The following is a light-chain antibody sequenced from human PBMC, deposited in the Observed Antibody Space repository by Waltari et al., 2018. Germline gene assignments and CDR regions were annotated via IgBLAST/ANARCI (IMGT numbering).Light chain of an antibody. Sequence: DIVMTQSPDSLAMSLGERATINCKSRPSVLYSSNNNNYLAGYQQKPGQPPKLVIYWASTRESGVPDRFSGRGSGKDFTRTISSLQAEDVAVYYCQQYYSTPQTFGQGTKVEIK. J-gene: IGKJ1*01. V-gene: IGKV4-1*01. CDR3: QQYYSTPQT. CDR2: WAS. CDR1: PSVLYSSNNNNY.